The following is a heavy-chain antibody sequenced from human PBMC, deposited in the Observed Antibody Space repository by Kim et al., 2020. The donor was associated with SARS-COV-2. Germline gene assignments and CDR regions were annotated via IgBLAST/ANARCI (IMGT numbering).Heavy chain of an antibody. CDR3: AKDLDFWSGYITDY. J-gene: IGHJ4*02. V-gene: IGHV3-43*01. Sequence: DAVTGRFTISKDNSKNSLYLQMNSLRTEDTALYYCAKDLDFWSGYITDYWGQGTLVTVSS. D-gene: IGHD3-3*01.